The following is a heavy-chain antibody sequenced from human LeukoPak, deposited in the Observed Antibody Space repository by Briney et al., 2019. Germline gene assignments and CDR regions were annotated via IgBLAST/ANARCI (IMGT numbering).Heavy chain of an antibody. CDR1: GFTFTTFW. V-gene: IGHV3-7*01. CDR2: IKDDGSDK. D-gene: IGHD5-18*01. CDR3: ADLGYSD. Sequence: GGSLRLSCVASGFTFTTFWMTWVRQAPGKGLEWVATIKDDGSDKYYVDSVKGRFSISRDNAKSSLYLQMNSLRLEDTAMYYCADLGYSDWGQGTLVTVSS. J-gene: IGHJ4*02.